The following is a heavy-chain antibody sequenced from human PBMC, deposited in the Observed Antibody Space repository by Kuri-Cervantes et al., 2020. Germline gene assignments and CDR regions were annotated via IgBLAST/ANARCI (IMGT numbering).Heavy chain of an antibody. J-gene: IGHJ4*02. Sequence: SVKVSCKASGYTFTSYAMHWVRQAPGQRLEWMGGIIPIFGTANYAQKFQGRVTITADESTSTAYMELSSLRSEDTAVYYCARLYGSGAAFDYWGQGTLVTVSS. D-gene: IGHD3-10*01. CDR3: ARLYGSGAAFDY. CDR1: GYTFTSYA. V-gene: IGHV1-69*13. CDR2: IIPIFGTA.